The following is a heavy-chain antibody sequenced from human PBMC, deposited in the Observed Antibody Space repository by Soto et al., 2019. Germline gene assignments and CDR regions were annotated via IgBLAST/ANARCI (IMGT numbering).Heavy chain of an antibody. Sequence: QLQLQESGPGLVKPSETLSLTCTVSGGSISTSSYYWGWIRQPPGKGLEWIGSIYYSGSTYYNPSPKSRVTLSVDTSKNQFALMLSSVTAADTAVYYCARDYDSSGDYWGQGTLVTVSS. J-gene: IGHJ4*02. CDR1: GGSISTSSYY. CDR3: ARDYDSSGDY. CDR2: IYYSGST. D-gene: IGHD3-22*01. V-gene: IGHV4-39*01.